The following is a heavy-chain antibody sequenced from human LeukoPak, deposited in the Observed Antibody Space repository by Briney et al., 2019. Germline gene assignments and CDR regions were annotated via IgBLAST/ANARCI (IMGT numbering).Heavy chain of an antibody. CDR3: ARLPSIVGLLAYYMDV. J-gene: IGHJ6*03. D-gene: IGHD2-15*01. CDR1: GASISSGGYY. V-gene: IGHV4-30-2*01. Sequence: PSQTLSLTCSVSGASISSGGYYWSWIRQPPGKGLEWIGEINHSGSTNYNPSLKSRVTISVDTSKNQFSLKLSSVTAADTAVYYCARLPSIVGLLAYYMDVWGKGTTVTVSS. CDR2: INHSGST.